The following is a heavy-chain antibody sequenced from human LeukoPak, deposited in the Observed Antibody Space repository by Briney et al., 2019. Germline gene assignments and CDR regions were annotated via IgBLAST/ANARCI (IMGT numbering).Heavy chain of an antibody. D-gene: IGHD6-13*01. CDR3: ARGIAAAGTAPFFDY. CDR2: IYYSGST. CDR1: GYSISSGYY. J-gene: IGHJ4*02. V-gene: IGHV4-38-2*02. Sequence: SETLSLTCTVSGYSISSGYYWSWIRQPPGKGLEWIGSIYYSGSTYYNPSLKSRVTISVDTSKNQFSLKLSSVTAADTAVYYCARGIAAAGTAPFFDYWGQGTLVTVSS.